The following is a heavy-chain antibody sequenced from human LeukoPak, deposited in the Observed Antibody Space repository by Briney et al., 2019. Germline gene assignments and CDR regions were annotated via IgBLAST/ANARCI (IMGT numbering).Heavy chain of an antibody. J-gene: IGHJ4*02. Sequence: GGSLSLSCAASGFTFSSYGMHWVRQAPGKGLEWVAFIRYDGSNKYYADSVKGRFTISRDNSKNTLYLQMNSLRAEDTAVYYCAKCTTRFLEWLFTYYFDCWGQGTLVTVSS. CDR1: GFTFSSYG. CDR2: IRYDGSNK. V-gene: IGHV3-30*02. D-gene: IGHD3-3*01. CDR3: AKCTTRFLEWLFTYYFDC.